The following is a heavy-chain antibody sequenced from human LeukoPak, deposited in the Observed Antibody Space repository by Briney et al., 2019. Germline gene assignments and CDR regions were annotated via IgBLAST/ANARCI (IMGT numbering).Heavy chain of an antibody. J-gene: IGHJ2*01. V-gene: IGHV3-21*01. CDR3: ARSQAAAGAPYWYFDL. Sequence: PGGSLRLSCAASGFTFSSYSMSWVRQAPGKGLEWVSSISSSSSDIYYADSVKGRFTISRDNAKNSLYLQMNSLRAEDTAVYYCARSQAAAGAPYWYFDLWGRGTLVTASS. CDR1: GFTFSSYS. D-gene: IGHD6-13*01. CDR2: ISSSSSDI.